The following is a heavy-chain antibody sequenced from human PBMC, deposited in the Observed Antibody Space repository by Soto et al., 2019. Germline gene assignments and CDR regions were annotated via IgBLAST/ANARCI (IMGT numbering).Heavy chain of an antibody. D-gene: IGHD4-17*01. CDR1: GDSVSSKSAA. J-gene: IGHJ5*02. CDR3: ARGPTALDP. V-gene: IGHV6-1*01. Sequence: STTLSLDCALSGDSVSSKSAAWNWIRQSPSRGREWLGRTYYRSNGYSGYAVCVKSRITIKPDTSKSQFSLQLNFVTTEDTAVYYCARGPTALDPWGQGTLVTVSS. CDR2: TYYRSNGYS.